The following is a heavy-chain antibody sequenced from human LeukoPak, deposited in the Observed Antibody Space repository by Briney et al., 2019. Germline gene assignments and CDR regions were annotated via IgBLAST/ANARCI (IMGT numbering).Heavy chain of an antibody. D-gene: IGHD1-14*01. Sequence: GGSLRLSCAASGFTFISYWMHWVRQAPGKGLVWVSRINGDGSSTTYADFVKDRFTISRDNAKNTLYLQLNSLRAEDTAVYYCARDSYIQDYWGQGTLVTVSS. CDR1: GFTFISYW. CDR2: INGDGSST. CDR3: ARDSYIQDY. V-gene: IGHV3-74*01. J-gene: IGHJ4*02.